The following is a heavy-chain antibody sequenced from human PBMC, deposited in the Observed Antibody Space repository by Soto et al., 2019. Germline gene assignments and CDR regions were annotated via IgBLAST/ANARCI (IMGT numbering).Heavy chain of an antibody. J-gene: IGHJ3*02. CDR1: GFSLSTSGVG. Sequence: QITLKESGPTLVKPTQTLTLTCTFSGFSLSTSGVGVGWIRQPPGKALEWLALIYWDDDKRYSTSLKSRLTITKDTSKNQVVLTMTNMYPVDTATYYCAHTLGSSCQMDAFDIWGRGTMDTVSS. D-gene: IGHD6-13*01. CDR2: IYWDDDK. CDR3: AHTLGSSCQMDAFDI. V-gene: IGHV2-5*02.